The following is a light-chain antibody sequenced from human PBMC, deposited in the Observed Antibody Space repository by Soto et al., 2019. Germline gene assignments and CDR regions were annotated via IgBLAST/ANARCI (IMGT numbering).Light chain of an antibody. V-gene: IGLV2-14*01. CDR2: GVS. Sequence: QSALTQPASVFGSPGQSITISCTGTSSDVGAYNYVSWYQQHPGKAPKVMLYGVSYRPSGVSSRFSGSKSGNTASLTISGLQAEDEADYYCSSYASSTTLLFGGGTKLTVL. CDR1: SSDVGAYNY. J-gene: IGLJ2*01. CDR3: SSYASSTTLL.